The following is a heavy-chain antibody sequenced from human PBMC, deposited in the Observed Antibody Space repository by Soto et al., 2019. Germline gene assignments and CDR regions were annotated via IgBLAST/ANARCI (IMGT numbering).Heavy chain of an antibody. CDR1: GGTFSTSA. CDR3: ARDKDRQQLGGNYYYILDV. CDR2: IMPVFPTA. D-gene: IGHD3-3*02. J-gene: IGHJ6*02. V-gene: IGHV1-69*12. Sequence: QVQLVQSGAEVKKPGSSVKVSCKASGGTFSTSAISWVRQAPGQGLEWVGGIMPVFPTADYAQKFQGRVTFTADESTTTADLELTSLRTDDTAVYYCARDKDRQQLGGNYYYILDVWGQGTAITASS.